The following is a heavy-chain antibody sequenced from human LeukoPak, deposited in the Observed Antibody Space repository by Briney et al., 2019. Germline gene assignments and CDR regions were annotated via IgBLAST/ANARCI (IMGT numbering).Heavy chain of an antibody. CDR1: GFTFSSYS. CDR2: ISSSSSTI. Sequence: GGSLRLSCAASGFTFSSYSMNWVRQAPGKGLEWVSYISSSSSTIYYADSVKGRFTISRDNAKNSLYLQMNSLRAEDTAVYHCARGARGLFFDYWGQGTLVTVSS. D-gene: IGHD5-12*01. J-gene: IGHJ4*02. V-gene: IGHV3-48*04. CDR3: ARGARGLFFDY.